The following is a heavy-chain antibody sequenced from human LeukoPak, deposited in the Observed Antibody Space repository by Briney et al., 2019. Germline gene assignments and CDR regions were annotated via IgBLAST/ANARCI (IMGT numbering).Heavy chain of an antibody. CDR1: GFTFSSYA. Sequence: GGSLRLSCAASGFTFSSYAMSWVRPAPGKGLEWVSAISGSGGSTYYADSVKGRFTISRDNAKNSLYLQMNSLRAEDTAVYYCARDFSGYYGATFDYWGQGTLVTVSS. J-gene: IGHJ4*02. D-gene: IGHD3-22*01. CDR2: ISGSGGST. V-gene: IGHV3-23*01. CDR3: ARDFSGYYGATFDY.